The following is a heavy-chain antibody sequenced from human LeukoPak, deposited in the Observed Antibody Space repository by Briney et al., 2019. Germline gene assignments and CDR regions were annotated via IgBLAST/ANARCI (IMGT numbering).Heavy chain of an antibody. CDR2: ISYDGSNK. CDR1: GFTFSSYG. Sequence: GGSLRLSCAASGFTFSSYGMHWVRQAPGKGLEWVAVISYDGSNKYYADSVKGRFTISRDNSKNTLFLQMNSLGAEDTAIYYCAKARGWAPYFDYWGQGTLVTVSS. CDR3: AKARGWAPYFDY. V-gene: IGHV3-30*18. J-gene: IGHJ4*02. D-gene: IGHD6-19*01.